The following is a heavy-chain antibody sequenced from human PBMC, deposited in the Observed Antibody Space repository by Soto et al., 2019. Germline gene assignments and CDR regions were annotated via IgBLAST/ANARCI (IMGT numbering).Heavy chain of an antibody. CDR2: ITNSGGST. J-gene: IGHJ5*02. Sequence: GGSLRLSCAASGFSFGTQDMTWVRQAPGKGLEWVSSITNSGGSTYYADSVKGRFTISRDNSKNRLDLQMDSLRAEDSAVYYCTKGGYSGYGLFDPWGQGTLVTVS. V-gene: IGHV3-23*01. D-gene: IGHD5-12*01. CDR3: TKGGYSGYGLFDP. CDR1: GFSFGTQD.